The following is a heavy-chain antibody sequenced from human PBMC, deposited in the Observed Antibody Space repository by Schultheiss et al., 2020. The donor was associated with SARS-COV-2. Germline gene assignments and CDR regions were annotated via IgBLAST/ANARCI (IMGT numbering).Heavy chain of an antibody. J-gene: IGHJ6*03. V-gene: IGHV3-7*01. CDR3: AREGEYCSSTSCYTGWGHYMDV. Sequence: GESLKISCAASGFTFSSYWMSWVRQAPGKGLEWVANIKQDGSEKYYVDSVKGRFTISRDNAKNSLYLQMNSLRAEDTAVYYCAREGEYCSSTSCYTGWGHYMDVWGKGTTVTVSS. CDR1: GFTFSSYW. CDR2: IKQDGSEK. D-gene: IGHD2-2*02.